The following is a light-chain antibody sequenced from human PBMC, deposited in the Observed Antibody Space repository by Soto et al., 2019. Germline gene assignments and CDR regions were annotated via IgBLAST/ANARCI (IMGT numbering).Light chain of an antibody. Sequence: QSVLTQSPSASASLGASVKLTCTLSSGHSSYAIAWHQQQPEKGPRSLMKLNSDGSHSKGDGIPDRFSGSSSGAERYLTISSLQSEDEADYYCQTWGTGPWVFGGGTKLTV. V-gene: IGLV4-69*01. CDR2: LNSDGSH. CDR1: SGHSSYA. CDR3: QTWGTGPWV. J-gene: IGLJ3*02.